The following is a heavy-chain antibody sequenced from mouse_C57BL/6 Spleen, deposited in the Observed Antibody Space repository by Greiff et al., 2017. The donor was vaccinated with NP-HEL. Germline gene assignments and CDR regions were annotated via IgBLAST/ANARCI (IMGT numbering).Heavy chain of an antibody. V-gene: IGHV1-26*01. Sequence: VQLQQSGPELVKPGASVKISCKASGYTFTDYYMNWVKQSHGKSLEWIGDINPNNGGTSYNQKFKGKATLTVDKSSSTAYMELRSLTSEDSAVYYCARIPDYYGSSSAWFAYWGQGTLVTVSA. CDR1: GYTFTDYY. J-gene: IGHJ3*01. CDR2: INPNNGGT. D-gene: IGHD1-1*01. CDR3: ARIPDYYGSSSAWFAY.